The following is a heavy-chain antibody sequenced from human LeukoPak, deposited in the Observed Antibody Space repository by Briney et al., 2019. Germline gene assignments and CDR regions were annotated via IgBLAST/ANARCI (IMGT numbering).Heavy chain of an antibody. D-gene: IGHD2-2*02. CDR1: GGTFSSYA. CDR2: IIPIFGTA. CDR3: ARAEYCSSTSCYRVRFDY. V-gene: IGHV1-69*06. J-gene: IGHJ4*02. Sequence: SVEVSCKASGGTFSSYAISWVRQAPGQGLEWMGGIIPIFGTANYAQKFQGRVTITADKSTSTAYMELSSLRSEDTAVYYCARAEYCSSTSCYRVRFDYWGQGTLVTVSS.